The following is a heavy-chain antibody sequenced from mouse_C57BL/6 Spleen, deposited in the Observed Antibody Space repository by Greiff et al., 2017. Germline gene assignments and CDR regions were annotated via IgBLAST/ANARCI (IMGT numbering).Heavy chain of an antibody. CDR2: ICPGNSAT. Sequence: VQLQQSGTVLARPGASVTMSCKTSGYTFTSYWMHWVKQRPGQGLEWIGAICPGNSATSYNQKFTGKAKLNAVTSAGTAYMELSSLPNEDSAVYYCTREEWNFDYWGQGTTLTVSS. V-gene: IGHV1-5*01. CDR3: TREEWNFDY. J-gene: IGHJ2*01. D-gene: IGHD1-3*01. CDR1: GYTFTSYW.